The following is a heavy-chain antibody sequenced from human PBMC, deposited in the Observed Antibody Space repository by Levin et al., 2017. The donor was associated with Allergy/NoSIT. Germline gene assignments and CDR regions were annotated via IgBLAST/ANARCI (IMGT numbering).Heavy chain of an antibody. CDR3: ARASFGSSSWYVDY. CDR2: ISSSSSTI. V-gene: IGHV3-48*01. J-gene: IGHJ4*02. Sequence: GESLKISCAASGFTFSSYSMNWVRQAPGKGLEWVSYISSSSSTIYYADSVKGRFTISRDNAKNSLYLQMNSLRAEDTAVYYCARASFGSSSWYVDYWGQGTLVTVSS. CDR1: GFTFSSYS. D-gene: IGHD6-13*01.